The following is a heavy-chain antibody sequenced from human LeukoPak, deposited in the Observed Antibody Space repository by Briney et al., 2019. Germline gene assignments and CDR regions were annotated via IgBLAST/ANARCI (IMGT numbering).Heavy chain of an antibody. V-gene: IGHV3-15*01. Sequence: GGSLRLSCAASGFTFSNAWMSWVRQAPGKGLEWVGRIKSKTDGGTTDYAAPVKGRFTISRDDSKNTLYLQMNSLKTEDTAVYYCTTDRYYYGSGSYYNLPSSYYFDYWGQGTLVTVSS. D-gene: IGHD3-10*01. J-gene: IGHJ4*02. CDR1: GFTFSNAW. CDR3: TTDRYYYGSGSYYNLPSSYYFDY. CDR2: IKSKTDGGTT.